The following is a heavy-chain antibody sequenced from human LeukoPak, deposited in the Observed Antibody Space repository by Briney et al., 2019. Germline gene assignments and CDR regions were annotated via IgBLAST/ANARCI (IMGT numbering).Heavy chain of an antibody. D-gene: IGHD4-11*01. J-gene: IGHJ4*02. CDR1: GYTFTGYY. Sequence: GASVKVSCKASGYTFTGYYMHWVRQAPGQGLEWMGWINPNSGGTIYAQKFQGRVTMTRDTSISTVYMELSRLRSDDTAVYYCARDLRPDHTTVPGYWGQGTLVTVSS. V-gene: IGHV1-2*02. CDR3: ARDLRPDHTTVPGY. CDR2: INPNSGGT.